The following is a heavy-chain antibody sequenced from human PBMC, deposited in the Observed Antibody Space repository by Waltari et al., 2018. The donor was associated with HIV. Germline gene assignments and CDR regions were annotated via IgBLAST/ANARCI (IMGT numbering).Heavy chain of an antibody. D-gene: IGHD1-26*01. J-gene: IGHJ4*02. V-gene: IGHV4-59*01. CDR1: GGSISSYY. CDR2: IHYSGST. CDR3: ARDNSGSNDY. Sequence: QVQLQESGPGLVKPSETLSLTCTVSGGSISSYYWSWIRQPPGKALAWIGYIHYSGSTNYNPSLKSRVTISLDPSKNQFSLKLSSVTAADTAFYYCARDNSGSNDYWGQGTLVTVSS.